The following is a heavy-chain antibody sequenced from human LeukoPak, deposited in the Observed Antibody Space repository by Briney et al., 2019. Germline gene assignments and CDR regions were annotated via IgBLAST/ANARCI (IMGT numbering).Heavy chain of an antibody. Sequence: GGSLRLSCAASGFTFSSYGMHWVRQAPGKGLEWVAVISYDGSNKYYADSVKGRFTISRDNAKNSLYLQMESLRAEDTAVYYCARKLSTAVAGYNWIDPWGQGTLVTVSS. J-gene: IGHJ5*02. V-gene: IGHV3-30*03. CDR2: ISYDGSNK. CDR1: GFTFSSYG. CDR3: ARKLSTAVAGYNWIDP. D-gene: IGHD6-13*01.